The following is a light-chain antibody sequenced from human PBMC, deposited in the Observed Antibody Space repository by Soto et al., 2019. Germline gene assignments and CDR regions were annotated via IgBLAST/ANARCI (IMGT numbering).Light chain of an antibody. Sequence: ETVLTQSPGTLSLSPGERATLSCRASQTVNGNYLGWYQQKPGQAPRLLIYGTSSRATGIPDRFSGSGSGTDFTLTISRLEPEDFATYYCQQSYSTPYTFGQGTKLEIK. J-gene: IGKJ2*01. CDR3: QQSYSTPYT. CDR1: QTVNGNY. V-gene: IGKV3-20*01. CDR2: GTS.